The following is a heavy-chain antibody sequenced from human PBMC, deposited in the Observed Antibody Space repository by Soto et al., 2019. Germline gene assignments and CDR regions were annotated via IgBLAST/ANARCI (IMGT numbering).Heavy chain of an antibody. CDR2: IYYSGST. Sequence: QVQLQESGPGLVKPSQTLSLTCTVSGGSISSGGYYWSWIRQHPGKGLEWIGYIYYSGSTYYNPSLKSRVTISVDTFKNQFSLKLSSVTAADTAVYYCARESVGIAVAGGHNWGQGTLVTVSS. V-gene: IGHV4-31*03. D-gene: IGHD6-19*01. J-gene: IGHJ4*02. CDR1: GGSISSGGYY. CDR3: ARESVGIAVAGGHN.